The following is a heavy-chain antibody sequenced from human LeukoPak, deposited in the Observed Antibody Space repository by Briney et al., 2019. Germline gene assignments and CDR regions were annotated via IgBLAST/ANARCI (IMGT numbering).Heavy chain of an antibody. Sequence: ASVKASCKASGGTFSSYAISWVRQAPGQGLEWMGGIIPIFGTANYAQKFQGRVTITADESTSTAYMELSSLRSEDTAVYYRARDHINKVHYYDSSGYYPTWGQGTLVTVSS. CDR1: GGTFSSYA. J-gene: IGHJ5*02. V-gene: IGHV1-69*13. CDR2: IIPIFGTA. D-gene: IGHD3-22*01. CDR3: ARDHINKVHYYDSSGYYPT.